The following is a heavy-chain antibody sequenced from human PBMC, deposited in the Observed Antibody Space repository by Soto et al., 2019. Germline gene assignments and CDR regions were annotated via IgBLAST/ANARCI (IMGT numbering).Heavy chain of an antibody. Sequence: QVHLQQWGAGLLKPSETLSLTCAVYGGSFSGYYWSWIRQPPGKGLEWIGKINHSGSTNYNPSLKSRVSISGGTSNNQFSLKLSSVTAADTAVYYCARGRGDGYNQHWYFDLWGRGTLVTVSS. D-gene: IGHD3-10*01. CDR2: INHSGST. J-gene: IGHJ2*01. V-gene: IGHV4-34*01. CDR1: GGSFSGYY. CDR3: ARGRGDGYNQHWYFDL.